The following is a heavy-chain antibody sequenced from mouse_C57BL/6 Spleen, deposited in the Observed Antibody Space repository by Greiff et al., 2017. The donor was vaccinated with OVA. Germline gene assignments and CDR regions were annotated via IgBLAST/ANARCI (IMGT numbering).Heavy chain of an antibody. CDR3: ARKRGAANWDWFAY. V-gene: IGHV8-8*01. Sequence: QVTLKESGPGILQPSQTLSLTCSFSGFSLSTFGMGVGWIRQPSGKGLEWLAHIWWDDDKYYTPALKSRLTISKDTSKNQVFLKIANVDTADTATYYCARKRGAANWDWFAYWGQGTLVTVSA. J-gene: IGHJ3*01. CDR2: IWWDDDK. CDR1: GFSLSTFGMG. D-gene: IGHD4-1*01.